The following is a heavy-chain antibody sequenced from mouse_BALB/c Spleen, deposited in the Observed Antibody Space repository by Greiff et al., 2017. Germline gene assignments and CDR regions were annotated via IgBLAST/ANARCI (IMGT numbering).Heavy chain of an antibody. J-gene: IGHJ4*01. CDR1: SYTFTDYA. D-gene: IGHD3-3*01. V-gene: IGHV1-67*01. CDR3: ARGAGPYYAMDY. Sequence: QVQLQQSGPELVRPGVSVKISCKGSSYTFTDYAMHWVKQSHAKSLEWIGVISTYYGNTNYNQKFKGKATMTVDKSSSTAYMELARLTSEDSAVYYCARGAGPYYAMDYWGQGTSVTVSS. CDR2: ISTYYGNT.